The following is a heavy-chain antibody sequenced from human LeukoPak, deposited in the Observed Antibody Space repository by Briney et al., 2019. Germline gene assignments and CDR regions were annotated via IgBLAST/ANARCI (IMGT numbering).Heavy chain of an antibody. CDR2: ISASGDYT. CDR1: GFTFSSYA. V-gene: IGHV3-23*01. Sequence: PGGSLRLSCAGSGFTFSSYAMSWVRQAPGQGLDWVSVISASGDYTSYADSVRGRFTIYRDNSRNTLYLQMISLRPEDTAVYYCAKDTSIGKYCTNGVCSPFDYWGQGTLVTVSS. CDR3: AKDTSIGKYCTNGVCSPFDY. D-gene: IGHD2-8*01. J-gene: IGHJ4*02.